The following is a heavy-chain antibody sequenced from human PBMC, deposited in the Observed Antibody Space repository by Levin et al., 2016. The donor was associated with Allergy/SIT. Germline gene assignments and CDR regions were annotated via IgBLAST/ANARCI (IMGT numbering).Heavy chain of an antibody. CDR2: ISSNGGST. CDR1: GFSFSTYG. V-gene: IGHV3-64*02. D-gene: IGHD3-16*02. J-gene: IGHJ4*02. CDR3: AREKYYVWGSYRHPLGYFDY. Sequence: GGSLRLSCAASGFSFSTYGMHWVRQAPGKGLEYVSAISSNGGSTYYVDSVKGRFTISRDNAKNSLYLQMNSLRAEDTAFYYCAREKYYVWGSYRHPLGYFDYWGQGTLVTVSS.